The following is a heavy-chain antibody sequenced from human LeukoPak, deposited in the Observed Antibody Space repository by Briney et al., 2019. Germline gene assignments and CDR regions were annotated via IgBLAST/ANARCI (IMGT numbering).Heavy chain of an antibody. CDR2: INPNSGGT. Sequence: ASVKVSCKASGYTFTGYYIHWVRQAPGQGLEWMGRINPNSGGTNYAQKFQGRVTMTRDTSVSTAYMELSRLRSDDTAVYFCARDLGSTRGYWGQGTLVTVSS. D-gene: IGHD2-2*01. J-gene: IGHJ4*02. V-gene: IGHV1-2*06. CDR1: GYTFTGYY. CDR3: ARDLGSTRGY.